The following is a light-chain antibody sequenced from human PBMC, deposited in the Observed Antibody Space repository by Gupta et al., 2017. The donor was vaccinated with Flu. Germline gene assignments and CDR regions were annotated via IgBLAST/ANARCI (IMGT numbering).Light chain of an antibody. Sequence: IQMTQSPSSLSASVGDGVTITCRASQDISNFLAWFQQKPGKAPKSLICGGSTGKSGVPWRFSGRGSGKDLILTISSLQAEDFATYYCLHMQKYPYTFGRGTKVEIK. CDR1: QDISNF. J-gene: IGKJ4*01. V-gene: IGKV1-16*01. CDR2: GGS. CDR3: LHMQKYPYT.